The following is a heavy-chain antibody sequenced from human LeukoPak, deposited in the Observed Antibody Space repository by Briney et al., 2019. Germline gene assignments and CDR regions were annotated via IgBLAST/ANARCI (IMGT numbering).Heavy chain of an antibody. J-gene: IGHJ4*02. V-gene: IGHV3-23*01. CDR1: GFTFSTYA. CDR3: ARVTGFIQTWSPNFDS. D-gene: IGHD5-18*01. CDR2: ISSGGGLT. Sequence: GGSLRLSCAASGFTFSTYAMTWVRQAPGKGLEWVSGISSGGGLTYDADSVKGRFTISRDNSKNTLYLQMNSLRAEDTAVYYCARVTGFIQTWSPNFDSWGQGTLVTVSS.